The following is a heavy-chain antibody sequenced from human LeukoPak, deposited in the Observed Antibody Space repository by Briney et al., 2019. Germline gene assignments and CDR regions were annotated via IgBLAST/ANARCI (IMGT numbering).Heavy chain of an antibody. J-gene: IGHJ4*02. CDR2: ISGSGSTT. D-gene: IGHD5-18*01. CDR3: AKRTRGYNYGPSDY. CDR1: GFTFSTYA. Sequence: PGGSLRLSCAASGFTFSTYAMTWVRQAPGKGLEWVSTISGSGSTTWYADSVKGRFTISRDNSKNTLYLQMNSLRAEDTAVYYCAKRTRGYNYGPSDYWGQGTLVTVSS. V-gene: IGHV3-23*01.